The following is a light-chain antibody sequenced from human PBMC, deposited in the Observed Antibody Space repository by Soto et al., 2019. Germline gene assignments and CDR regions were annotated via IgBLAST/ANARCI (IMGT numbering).Light chain of an antibody. Sequence: DIQMTQSPSTLSASIGDKVTITCRATQSISSWLAWYQHKPGEAPKLLIYDASDLETGVPLRFSGRGSETEFTLTINGLQPDDFATYYCQQYNAYWTFGQGTKVDIK. V-gene: IGKV1-5*01. CDR3: QQYNAYWT. J-gene: IGKJ1*01. CDR2: DAS. CDR1: QSISSW.